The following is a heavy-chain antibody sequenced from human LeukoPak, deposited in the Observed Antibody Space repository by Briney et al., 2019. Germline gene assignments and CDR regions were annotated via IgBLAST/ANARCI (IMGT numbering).Heavy chain of an antibody. V-gene: IGHV1-8*03. CDR1: GYSFTTYD. CDR2: MNPNSGNT. D-gene: IGHD6-19*01. J-gene: IGHJ5*02. CDR3: TRGSGIVVAGWDWFDP. Sequence: ASVKVSCKASGYSFTTYDINWVRQATGQGLEWMGWMNPNSGNTGYAQKFQGRVTITRNTSISTAYMERSSLRSEDTAVYYCTRGSGIVVAGWDWFDPWGQGTLVTVSS.